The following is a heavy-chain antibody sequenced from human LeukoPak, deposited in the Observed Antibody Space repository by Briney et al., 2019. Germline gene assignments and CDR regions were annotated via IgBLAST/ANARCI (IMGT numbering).Heavy chain of an antibody. CDR2: INHSGST. CDR1: GGSFSGYY. CDR3: ARRILWFGELLAFDY. J-gene: IGHJ4*02. D-gene: IGHD3-10*01. Sequence: SETLSLTCAVYGGSFSGYYWSWIRQPPGKGPEWIGEINHSGSTNYNPSLKSRVTISVDTSKNQFSLKLSSVTAADTAVYYCARRILWFGELLAFDYWGQGTLVTVSS. V-gene: IGHV4-34*01.